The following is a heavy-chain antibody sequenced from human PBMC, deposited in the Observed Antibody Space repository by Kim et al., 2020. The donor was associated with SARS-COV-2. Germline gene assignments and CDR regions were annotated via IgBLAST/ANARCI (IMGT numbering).Heavy chain of an antibody. CDR1: GGSISSYY. J-gene: IGHJ6*02. CDR3: ARVDSNWPGSGSYYKPFHYYYYGMDV. CDR2: IYYSGST. D-gene: IGHD3-10*01. V-gene: IGHV4-59*13. Sequence: SETLSLTCTVSGGSISSYYWSWIRQPPGKGLEWIGYIYYSGSTNYNPSLKSRVTISVDTSKNQFSLKLSSVTAADTAVYYCARVDSNWPGSGSYYKPFHYYYYGMDVWGQGTTVTVSS.